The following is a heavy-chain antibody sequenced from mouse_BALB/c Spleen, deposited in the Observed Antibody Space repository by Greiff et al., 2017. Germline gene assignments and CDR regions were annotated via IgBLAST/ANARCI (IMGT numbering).Heavy chain of an antibody. D-gene: IGHD1-2*01. CDR3: TRSAYYGYLYAMDY. Sequence: VQLVESGAELVKPGASVKLSCKASGYTFTSYYMYWVKQRPGQGLEWIGEINPSNGGTNFNEKFKSKATLTVDKSSSTAYMQLSSLTSEDSAVYYCTRSAYYGYLYAMDYWGQGTSVTVSS. CDR1: GYTFTSYY. V-gene: IGHV1S81*02. CDR2: INPSNGGT. J-gene: IGHJ4*01.